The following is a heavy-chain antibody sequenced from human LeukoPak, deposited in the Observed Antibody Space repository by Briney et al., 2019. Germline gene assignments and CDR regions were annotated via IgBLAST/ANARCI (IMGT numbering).Heavy chain of an antibody. Sequence: SETLSLTCTVSGGSISSGSYYWSWIRQPAGKGLEWIGRIYTSGSTNYNPSLKSRVTISVDTSKNQFSLKLSSVTAADTAVYYCARDRKRWLQSFGGRDAFDIWGQGTMVTVSS. J-gene: IGHJ3*02. CDR1: GGSISSGSYY. CDR2: IYTSGST. D-gene: IGHD5-24*01. CDR3: ARDRKRWLQSFGGRDAFDI. V-gene: IGHV4-61*02.